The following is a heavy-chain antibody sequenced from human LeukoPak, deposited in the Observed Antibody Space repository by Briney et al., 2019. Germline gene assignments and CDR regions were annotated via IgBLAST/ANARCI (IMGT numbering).Heavy chain of an antibody. CDR1: GFTFSSYE. D-gene: IGHD6-6*01. J-gene: IGHJ5*02. CDR2: IKQDGSEK. Sequence: GGSLRLSCAASGFTFSSYEMNWVRQAPGKGLEWVANIKQDGSEKNYVDSVKGRFTIPRDNAKNSLYLQMNSLRAEDTAVYYCARDRSGSSSVWFDPWGQGTLVTVSS. CDR3: ARDRSGSSSVWFDP. V-gene: IGHV3-7*01.